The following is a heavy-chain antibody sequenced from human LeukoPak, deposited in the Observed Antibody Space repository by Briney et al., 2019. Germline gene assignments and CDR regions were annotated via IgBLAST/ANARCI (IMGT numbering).Heavy chain of an antibody. CDR2: ISYDGSNK. Sequence: PGRSLRLSCAASGFTFSSYGMHWVRQAPGKGLEWVAVISYDGSNKYYADSVKGRFTISRDNSKNTLYLQMNSLRAEDTAVYYCAKLLGWAYDILTGSSPNPLDYWGQGTLGTVSS. J-gene: IGHJ4*02. D-gene: IGHD3-9*01. CDR1: GFTFSSYG. CDR3: AKLLGWAYDILTGSSPNPLDY. V-gene: IGHV3-30*18.